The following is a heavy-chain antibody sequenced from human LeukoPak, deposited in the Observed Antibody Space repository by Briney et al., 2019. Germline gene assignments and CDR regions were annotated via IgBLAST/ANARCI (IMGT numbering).Heavy chain of an antibody. V-gene: IGHV4-39*07. CDR1: GGSISSSSYY. D-gene: IGHD1-26*01. CDR2: IYYSGST. CDR3: ARVSVGAINWFDP. Sequence: NPSETLSLTCTVSGGSISSSSYYWGWIRQPPGKGLEWIGSIYYSGSTYYNPSLKSRVTISVDTSKNQFSLKLSSVTAADTAVYYCARVSVGAINWFDPWGQGTLVTVSS. J-gene: IGHJ5*02.